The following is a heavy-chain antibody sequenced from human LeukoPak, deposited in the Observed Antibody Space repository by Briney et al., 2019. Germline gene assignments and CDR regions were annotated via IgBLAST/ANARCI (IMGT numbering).Heavy chain of an antibody. Sequence: GASVKVSCKASGYTFTSNYMLWVRQAPGQGLEWMGIINPSGGSTSYAQKFQGRVTMTRDTSTSTVYMELSSLRSEDTAVYYCASSPMVRGVFDPWGQGTLVTVSS. V-gene: IGHV1-46*01. CDR2: INPSGGST. CDR3: ASSPMVRGVFDP. CDR1: GYTFTSNY. J-gene: IGHJ5*02. D-gene: IGHD3-10*01.